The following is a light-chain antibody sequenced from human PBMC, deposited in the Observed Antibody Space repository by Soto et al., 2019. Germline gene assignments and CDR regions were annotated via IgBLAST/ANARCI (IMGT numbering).Light chain of an antibody. V-gene: IGKV3-11*01. CDR1: QSVSSY. Sequence: EIVLTQSPATLSLSPGERATLSCRASQSVSSYLAWYQQKPGQAPRLLIYDASKRATGIPARFTGSGFGTDYTLTISGLEPEDFAVYYCQQRSTWRTFGQGTKVEI. J-gene: IGKJ1*01. CDR2: DAS. CDR3: QQRSTWRT.